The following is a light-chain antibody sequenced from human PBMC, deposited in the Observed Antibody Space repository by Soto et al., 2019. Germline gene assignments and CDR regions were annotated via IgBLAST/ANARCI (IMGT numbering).Light chain of an antibody. Sequence: QSALTQPPSASGSPGQSVTISCTGTSSDVGGYNYVSWYQQHPGKAPKLMIYEVSKRPSGVPDRFSGSKSGNTASLTVSGLRDEDEADYYCSSYSTSYFYFFGSGTKVTVL. CDR3: SSYSTSYFYF. CDR2: EVS. CDR1: SSDVGGYNY. V-gene: IGLV2-8*01. J-gene: IGLJ1*01.